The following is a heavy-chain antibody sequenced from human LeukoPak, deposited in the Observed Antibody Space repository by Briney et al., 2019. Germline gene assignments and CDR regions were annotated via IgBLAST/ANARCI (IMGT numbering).Heavy chain of an antibody. CDR2: ISYDGSNK. D-gene: IGHD2-2*01. CDR1: GFTFSDYY. V-gene: IGHV3-30*03. J-gene: IGHJ4*02. CDR3: ARVMGRYCSSTSCYVDY. Sequence: GGSLRLSCAASGFTFSDYYMSWIRQAPGKGLEWVAVISYDGSNKYYADSVKGRFTISRDNSKNTLYLQMNSLRAEDTAVYYCARVMGRYCSSTSCYVDYWGQGTLVTVSS.